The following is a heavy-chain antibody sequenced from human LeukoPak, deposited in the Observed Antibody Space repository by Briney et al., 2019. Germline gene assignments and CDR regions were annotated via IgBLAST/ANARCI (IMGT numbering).Heavy chain of an antibody. CDR1: GGSISSGGYY. CDR2: IYHSGST. J-gene: IGHJ5*02. CDR3: ARDAPNYDILTGERWFDP. D-gene: IGHD3-9*01. Sequence: TPSQTLSLTCTVSGGSISSGGYYWSWIRQPPGKGLEWIGYIYHSGSTYYNPSLKSRVTISVDRSKNQFSLKLSSVTAADTAVYYCARDAPNYDILTGERWFDPWGQGTLVTVSS. V-gene: IGHV4-30-2*01.